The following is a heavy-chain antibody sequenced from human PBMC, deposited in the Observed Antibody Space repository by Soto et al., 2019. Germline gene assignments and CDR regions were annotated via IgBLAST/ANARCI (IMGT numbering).Heavy chain of an antibody. V-gene: IGHV5-51*01. J-gene: IGHJ6*02. CDR3: ARHYCSSTSCYPVYYYYYGMHV. Sequence: LGESLKISCKGSGYSFTSYWIGWVRQMPGKGLEWMGIIYPGDSDTRYSPSFQGQVTISADKSISTAYLQWSSLKASDTAMYYCARHYCSSTSCYPVYYYYYGMHVWGQATTVTLSS. CDR1: GYSFTSYW. CDR2: IYPGDSDT. D-gene: IGHD2-2*01.